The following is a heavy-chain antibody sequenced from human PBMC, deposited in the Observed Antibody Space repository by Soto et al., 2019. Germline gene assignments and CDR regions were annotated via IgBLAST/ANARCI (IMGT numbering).Heavy chain of an antibody. Sequence: PGGSLRLSCAASGFTFTNAWMSWVRQAPGKGLGWVGRIKSKTDGGTTDYAAPVKGRFTISREDSKNTLYLQMNSLKTEDTAVYYCTTGSSGWSQGGFDPWGQGTLVTVSS. CDR1: GFTFTNAW. CDR2: IKSKTDGGTT. CDR3: TTGSSGWSQGGFDP. V-gene: IGHV3-15*01. J-gene: IGHJ5*02. D-gene: IGHD6-19*01.